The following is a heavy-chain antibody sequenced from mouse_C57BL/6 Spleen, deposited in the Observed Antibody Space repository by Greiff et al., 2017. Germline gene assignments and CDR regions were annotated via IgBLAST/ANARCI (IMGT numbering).Heavy chain of an antibody. CDR1: GFTFSDAW. Sequence: EVQGVESGGGLVQPGGSMKLSCAASGFTFSDAWMDWVRQSPEKGLEWVAEIRNKANNPATYYAESVKGRFTISRDDSKSSVYLQMNSLRAEDTGIYYCTGDAWFAYWGQGTLVTVSA. D-gene: IGHD3-3*01. CDR3: TGDAWFAY. J-gene: IGHJ3*01. V-gene: IGHV6-6*01. CDR2: IRNKANNPAT.